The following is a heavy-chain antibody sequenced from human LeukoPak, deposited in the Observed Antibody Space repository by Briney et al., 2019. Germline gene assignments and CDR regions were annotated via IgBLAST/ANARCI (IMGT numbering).Heavy chain of an antibody. V-gene: IGHV3-30*18. J-gene: IGHJ4*02. CDR3: AKDRGYSYGYFDY. Sequence: GGSLRLSCAASGFTFRSYGMNWARQAPGKGLEWVALISYDGSNKYYTDSVKGRFTISRDNSKNTLYLQMDSLRAEDTAVYYCAKDRGYSYGYFDYWGQGTLVTVSS. D-gene: IGHD5-18*01. CDR2: ISYDGSNK. CDR1: GFTFRSYG.